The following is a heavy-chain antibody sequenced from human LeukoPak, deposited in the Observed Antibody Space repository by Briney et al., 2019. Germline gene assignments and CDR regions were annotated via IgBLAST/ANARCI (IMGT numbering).Heavy chain of an antibody. CDR2: ISAYNGNT. CDR3: SRNLRLLECDD. Sequence: GASEKVSFKASGYTVTSYGISWVRQPPPQGLEWMGWISAYNGNTNYAHNPQDRVTMTTDTFTSTAYTELSSPKPADHAVYYCSRNLRLLECDDWGQRTLVSVS. V-gene: IGHV1-18*01. CDR1: GYTVTSYG. J-gene: IGHJ4*02. D-gene: IGHD3-3*01.